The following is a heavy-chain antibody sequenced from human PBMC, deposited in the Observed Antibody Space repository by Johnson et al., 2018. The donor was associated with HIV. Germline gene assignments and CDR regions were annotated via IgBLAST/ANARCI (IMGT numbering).Heavy chain of an antibody. V-gene: IGHV3-7*05. CDR2: IKQDGSEK. J-gene: IGHJ3*02. CDR1: GFTFSSYW. D-gene: IGHD2-15*01. Sequence: VQLVEYGGGLVQPGGSLRLSCAASGFTFSSYWMSWVRQAPGKGLEWVANIKQDGSEKYYVDSVKGRFTISRDNAKNSLYLQMNSLRAEDTALYYCARAPGGSPRAAFDIWGQGTMVTVSS. CDR3: ARAPGGSPRAAFDI.